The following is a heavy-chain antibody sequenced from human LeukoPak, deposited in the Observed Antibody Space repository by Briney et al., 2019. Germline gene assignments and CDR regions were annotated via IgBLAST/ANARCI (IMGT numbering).Heavy chain of an antibody. CDR1: GGSISGYY. V-gene: IGHV4-59*01. Sequence: SETLSLTSTVFGGSISGYYWGWIRQPPGKGMEYIGHIYYNGNTDYNPSLKSRVTMSVDTSKNEFSLKLSSVTAADTAVYYCAKYASSSLRAGYYYYMDVWGKGTTVTVSS. CDR2: IYYNGNT. J-gene: IGHJ6*03. CDR3: AKYASSSLRAGYYYYMDV. D-gene: IGHD2-2*01.